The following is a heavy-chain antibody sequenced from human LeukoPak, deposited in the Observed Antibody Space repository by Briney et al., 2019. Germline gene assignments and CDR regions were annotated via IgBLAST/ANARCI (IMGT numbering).Heavy chain of an antibody. V-gene: IGHV4-39*02. CDR2: IYYSGST. D-gene: IGHD3-22*01. J-gene: IGHJ4*02. CDR1: GGSISSSSYY. CDR3: ARDRGYYDSSGYKLPGELDY. Sequence: SETLSLTCTVSGGSISSSSYYRGWIRQPPGKGLEWIGSIYYSGSTYYNPSLKSRVTISVDTSKNQFSLKLSSVTAADTAVYYCARDRGYYDSSGYKLPGELDYWGQGTLVTVSS.